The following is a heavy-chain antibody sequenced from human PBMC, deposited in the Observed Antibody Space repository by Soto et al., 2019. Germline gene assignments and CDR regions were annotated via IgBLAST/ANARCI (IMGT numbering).Heavy chain of an antibody. V-gene: IGHV3-30*04. CDR1: GFSLSAYA. Sequence: QVQLVESGGGVVQPGRSLRLSCAGAGFSLSAYALHWVRQAPGKGLEWVAVISYDESYEYYADSVKGRFTISRDNPGNRLYLHMNSLRAEDTVVYYCVAEEYQMAAAGTSGFDIWGQGTMVTVSS. CDR3: VAEEYQMAAAGTSGFDI. J-gene: IGHJ3*02. D-gene: IGHD6-13*01. CDR2: ISYDESYE.